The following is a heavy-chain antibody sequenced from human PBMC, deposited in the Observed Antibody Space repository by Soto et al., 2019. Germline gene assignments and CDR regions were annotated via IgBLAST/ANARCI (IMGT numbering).Heavy chain of an antibody. D-gene: IGHD6-19*01. CDR1: GFSLSTSGVG. V-gene: IGHV2-5*01. CDR3: AHVAVAGAFYYYYGMDV. CDR2: IYWNDDK. Sequence: QITLKESGPTLVKPTQTLTLTCTFSGFSLSTSGVGVGWIRQPPGKALEWLALIYWNDDKRYSPSLKSRLTITKDTSKHQVVLTMTNMDPVDTATYYCAHVAVAGAFYYYYGMDVWGQGTTVTVSS. J-gene: IGHJ6*02.